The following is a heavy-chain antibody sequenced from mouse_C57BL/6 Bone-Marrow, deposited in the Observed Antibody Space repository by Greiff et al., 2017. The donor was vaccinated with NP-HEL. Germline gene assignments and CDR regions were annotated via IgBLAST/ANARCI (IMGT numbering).Heavy chain of an antibody. V-gene: IGHV1-64*01. Sequence: VQLQQPGAELVKPGASVKLSCKASGYTFTSYWMHWVKQRPGQGLEWIGMIHPNSGSTNYNEKFKSKATLTVDKSSSTAYMQLSSLTSEDSAVYYCARWGNGYYVWYFDVWGTGTTVTVSS. J-gene: IGHJ1*03. D-gene: IGHD2-3*01. CDR2: IHPNSGST. CDR1: GYTFTSYW. CDR3: ARWGNGYYVWYFDV.